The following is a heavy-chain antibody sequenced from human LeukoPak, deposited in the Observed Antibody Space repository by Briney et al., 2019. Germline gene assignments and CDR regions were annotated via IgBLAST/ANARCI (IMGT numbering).Heavy chain of an antibody. V-gene: IGHV4-59*08. CDR1: GGSISSYY. J-gene: IGHJ4*02. Sequence: SETLSLTCTVSGGSISSYYWSWIRQPPGKGLEWIGYIYYSGSTNYNPSLKSRVTISVDTSKNQFSLKLSSVTAADTAVYYCARTYYDILTGYYSLYYFDQWGQGTLVTVSS. CDR2: IYYSGST. D-gene: IGHD3-9*01. CDR3: ARTYYDILTGYYSLYYFDQ.